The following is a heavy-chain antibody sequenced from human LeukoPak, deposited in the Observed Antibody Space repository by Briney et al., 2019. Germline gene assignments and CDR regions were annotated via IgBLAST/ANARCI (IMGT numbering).Heavy chain of an antibody. D-gene: IGHD2-2*01. V-gene: IGHV3-66*01. CDR3: ARDDGTSGWWFDP. Sequence: QTGGSLRLSCAASGFTFSSYAMHWVRQAPGMGLEWVSTIYRGGSSFYADSVKGRFTISRDNSKNTLYLQMDSLRAEDTAVYYCARDDGTSGWWFDPWGQGTLVTVSS. CDR2: IYRGGSS. CDR1: GFTFSSYA. J-gene: IGHJ5*02.